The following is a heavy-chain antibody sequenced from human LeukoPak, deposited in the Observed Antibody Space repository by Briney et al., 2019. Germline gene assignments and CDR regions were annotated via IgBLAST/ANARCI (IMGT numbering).Heavy chain of an antibody. Sequence: GGSLRLSCAASGFTFSSYGMNWVRQAPGKGLEWISYISTSSSTIYYADSVKGRFTISRDNAKNSLYLQMNSLRAEDTAVYYCARAPMVRGIIRYYYYGMDVWGQGTTVTVSS. V-gene: IGHV3-48*04. CDR3: ARAPMVRGIIRYYYYGMDV. D-gene: IGHD3-10*01. CDR2: ISTSSSTI. J-gene: IGHJ6*02. CDR1: GFTFSSYG.